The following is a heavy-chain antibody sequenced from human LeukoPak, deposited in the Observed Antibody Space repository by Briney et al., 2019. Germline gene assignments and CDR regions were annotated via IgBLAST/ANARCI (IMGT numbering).Heavy chain of an antibody. D-gene: IGHD3-10*01. CDR3: AELRGQSESQKNY. J-gene: IGHJ4*02. CDR1: GFTFSIFW. V-gene: IGHV3-7*01. Sequence: GGSLRLSCAASGFTFSIFWMNWVRQAPGKGLEWVANIKYDGSEYNYADSVKGRFTISRDNAKNSMYLQMNSLRVEDTAVYYCAELRGQSESQKNYWGQGTLVTVSS. CDR2: IKYDGSEY.